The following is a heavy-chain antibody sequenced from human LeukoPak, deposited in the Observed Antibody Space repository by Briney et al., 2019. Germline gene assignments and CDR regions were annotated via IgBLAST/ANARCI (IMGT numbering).Heavy chain of an antibody. D-gene: IGHD4-17*01. CDR2: INHSGYT. CDR3: TRMTTGHDY. V-gene: IGHV4-34*01. CDR1: GVSFNDYY. Sequence: SETLSLTSAVSGVSFNDYYWSWVPQTPGKGLEWIGEINHSGYTNDSPSLKSRVTLSIDTSRKQFSLNLRSVTVADSGIYYCTRMTTGHDYWGQGTLVTVSS. J-gene: IGHJ4*02.